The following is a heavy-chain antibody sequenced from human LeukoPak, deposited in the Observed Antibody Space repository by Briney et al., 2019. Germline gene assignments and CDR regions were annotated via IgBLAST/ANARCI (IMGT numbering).Heavy chain of an antibody. J-gene: IGHJ3*02. V-gene: IGHV4-59*12. CDR1: GGSISNYY. CDR2: IYYSGST. D-gene: IGHD3-9*01. Sequence: PSETLSLTCTVSGGSISNYYWSWIRQPPGKGLEWIGYIYYSGSTNYNPSLKSRVTISVDTSKNQFSLKLTSVTAADTAVYYCARLRSPLRYFDWLSRVGAFDIWGQGTMVTVSS. CDR3: ARLRSPLRYFDWLSRVGAFDI.